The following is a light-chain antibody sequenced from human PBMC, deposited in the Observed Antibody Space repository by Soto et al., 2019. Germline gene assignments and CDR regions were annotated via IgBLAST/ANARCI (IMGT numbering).Light chain of an antibody. Sequence: QSVLTQPASVSGSPGQSITISCTGTSSDVGGYNYVSWYQHHPGKAPKLMLYEVHNRPSGVSNRFSVSKSGNTASLTISALQAEDEADYYCNSYTSSSTLVFGGGTKVTVL. V-gene: IGLV2-14*01. CDR1: SSDVGGYNY. J-gene: IGLJ2*01. CDR2: EVH. CDR3: NSYTSSSTLV.